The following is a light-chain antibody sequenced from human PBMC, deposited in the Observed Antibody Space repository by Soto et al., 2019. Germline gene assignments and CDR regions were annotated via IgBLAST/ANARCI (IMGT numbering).Light chain of an antibody. CDR2: DAS. CDR3: QQYNTYSRT. J-gene: IGKJ1*01. CDR1: QSISRW. Sequence: DIQMTQSPSTLSAFVGDRVTITCRASQSISRWLACYQQKPGKAPKLLIYDASSLESGVPSRFSGSGSGTDFTLTISGLQPNDFATYYCQQYNTYSRTFGQGTKVESK. V-gene: IGKV1-5*01.